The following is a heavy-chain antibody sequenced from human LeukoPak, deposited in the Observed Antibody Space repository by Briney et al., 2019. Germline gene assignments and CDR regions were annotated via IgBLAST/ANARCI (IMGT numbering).Heavy chain of an antibody. CDR3: ARERPSSCYFDY. CDR2: INPSDGST. V-gene: IGHV1-46*01. J-gene: IGHJ4*02. Sequence: ASVKVSCEASGYTFISYYIHWVRQAPGQGLEWMGLINPSDGSTMYAQRFRGRVTMTRDTSTSTVYMEVSSLGSDDTAVYYCARERPSSCYFDYWGLGTLVTVSS. CDR1: GYTFISYY.